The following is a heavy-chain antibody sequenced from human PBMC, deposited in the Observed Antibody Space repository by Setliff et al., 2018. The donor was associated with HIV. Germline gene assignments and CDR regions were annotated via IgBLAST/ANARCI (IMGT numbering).Heavy chain of an antibody. Sequence: ASVKVSCKTFGYSFTAYRMHWLRQAPGQGLEWMGRINRDNGGIDYAQKFQGRVTITRDTSASTAYMELSSLRSEDTGVYYCAIGSSNWPHRPNNYYFDYWGQGTPVTVSS. CDR2: INRDNGGI. V-gene: IGHV1-2*01. CDR3: AIGSSNWPHRPNNYYFDY. D-gene: IGHD6-13*01. CDR1: GYSFTAYR. J-gene: IGHJ4*02.